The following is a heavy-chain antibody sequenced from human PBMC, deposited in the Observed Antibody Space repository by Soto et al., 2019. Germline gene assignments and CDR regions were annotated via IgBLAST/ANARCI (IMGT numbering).Heavy chain of an antibody. CDR3: AKWDDYGDRKEAFDI. D-gene: IGHD4-17*01. Sequence: EVQLVESGGGLVQPGRSLRLSCAASGFTFDDYALHWVRQAPGKGLEWVSRISWDSGGIGYADSVKGRFTISRDNAKNSLYLQMNSLRAEDTALYYCAKWDDYGDRKEAFDIWGQGTMVTVSS. CDR2: ISWDSGGI. J-gene: IGHJ3*02. V-gene: IGHV3-9*01. CDR1: GFTFDDYA.